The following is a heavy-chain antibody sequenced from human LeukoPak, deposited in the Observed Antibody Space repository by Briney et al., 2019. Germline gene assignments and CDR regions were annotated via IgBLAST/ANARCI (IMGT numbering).Heavy chain of an antibody. CDR1: GYTFTSYD. V-gene: IGHV1-8*01. Sequence: GASVKVSCKASGYTFTSYDINWVRQATGQGLEWMGWMNPNSGNTGYAQKFQGRVTKTRNTSISTAYMELSSLRSEDTAVYYCARAGRAGYCSSTSCSPLFDYWGQGTLVTVSS. CDR2: MNPNSGNT. J-gene: IGHJ4*02. D-gene: IGHD2-2*01. CDR3: ARAGRAGYCSSTSCSPLFDY.